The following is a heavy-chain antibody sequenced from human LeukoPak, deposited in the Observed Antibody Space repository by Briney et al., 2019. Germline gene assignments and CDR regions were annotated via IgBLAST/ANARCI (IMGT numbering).Heavy chain of an antibody. CDR2: IYTSGST. D-gene: IGHD5-18*01. CDR3: ARDRYIYGSDDRWFDP. V-gene: IGHV4-4*07. CDR1: GGSISSYY. J-gene: IGHJ5*02. Sequence: SETLSLTCTVSGGSISSYYWSWIRQPAGKGLEWIGRIYTSGSTNYNPSLKRRVTMSVDTSKNHFSLKLSSVTAADTAVYYCARDRYIYGSDDRWFDPWGQGTLVTVSS.